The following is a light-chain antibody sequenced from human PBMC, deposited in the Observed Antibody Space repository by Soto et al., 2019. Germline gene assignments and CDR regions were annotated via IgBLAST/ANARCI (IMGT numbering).Light chain of an antibody. CDR2: AAS. CDR3: QQIYSAALT. J-gene: IGKJ4*01. V-gene: IGKV1-39*01. CDR1: QSITTY. Sequence: DIQMTQSPSSLSASVGDRVTITCRASQSITTYLNWYRQKPGKAPKLLIYAASSLQSGVPSRFSGSGSETEFTLSISSLQPEDFATYLCQQIYSAALTFGGGTKVEIK.